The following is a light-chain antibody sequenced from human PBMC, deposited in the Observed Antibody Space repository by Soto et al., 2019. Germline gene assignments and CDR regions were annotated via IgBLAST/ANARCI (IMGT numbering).Light chain of an antibody. V-gene: IGKV3D-15*01. CDR1: QSVSSN. CDR2: DAS. CDR3: QLYGSSQIN. Sequence: IVMTKSQATLSGSPCERATLYCRASQSVSSNLAWYQQKPGQAPRLLIYDASNRATGIPARFSGSGSGTDFTLTISSLEPEDFAVYYCQLYGSSQINFGQGTRLEIK. J-gene: IGKJ5*01.